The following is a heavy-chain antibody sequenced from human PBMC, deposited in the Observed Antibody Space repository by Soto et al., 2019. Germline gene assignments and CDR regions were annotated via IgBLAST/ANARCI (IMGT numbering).Heavy chain of an antibody. CDR2: IYYGQSS. Sequence: SETLSLTCSVSGGSVSSVPYYWTWIRQPPGKGLEWIGSIYYGQSSRSNPSLKRRVAISLDTAKNQFSLKLNSVTTADTAVYYCAREGRRGTTEYQFDSWGQGTQVTVSS. J-gene: IGHJ4*02. D-gene: IGHD2-2*01. CDR3: AREGRRGTTEYQFDS. CDR1: GGSVSSVPYY. V-gene: IGHV4-61*01.